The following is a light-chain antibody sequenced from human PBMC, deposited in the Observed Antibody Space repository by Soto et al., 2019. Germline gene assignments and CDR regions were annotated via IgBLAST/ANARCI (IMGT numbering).Light chain of an antibody. V-gene: IGLV1-47*01. J-gene: IGLJ1*01. Sequence: QSVLTQPPSASGTPGQRVTISCSGSSSHIGSNYVYWYQQLPGTAPKLLIDRNNQRPSGVPDRFSGSKSGTSASLAISGLRSEDEADYYCAAWDDRLSASYVFGTGTKVTVL. CDR3: AAWDDRLSASYV. CDR2: RNN. CDR1: SSHIGSNY.